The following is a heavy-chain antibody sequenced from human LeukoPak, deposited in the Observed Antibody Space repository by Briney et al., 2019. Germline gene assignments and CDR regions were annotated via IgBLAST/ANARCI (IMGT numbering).Heavy chain of an antibody. Sequence: SETLSLTCAVYGGSFSGYYWSWIRQPPGKGLEWIGEINHSGSTNYNPSLKSRVTISLDTSKNQFSLKLSSVTAADTAVYYCARVGSGSYQRASVDVWGKGTTVTVSS. J-gene: IGHJ6*04. CDR2: INHSGST. D-gene: IGHD3-10*01. V-gene: IGHV4-34*01. CDR3: ARVGSGSYQRASVDV. CDR1: GGSFSGYY.